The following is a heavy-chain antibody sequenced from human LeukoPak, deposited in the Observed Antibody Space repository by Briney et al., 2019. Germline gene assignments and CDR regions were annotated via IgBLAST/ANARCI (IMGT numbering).Heavy chain of an antibody. CDR2: IYHSGST. CDR1: GGSISSGGYS. Sequence: PSETLSLTCSVSGGSISSGGYSWSWIRQPPGKGLEWIGYIYHSGSTYYNPSLKSRVTISVDRSKNQFSLKLSSVTAADTAVYYCARTSIAARRANAFDIWGQGTMVTVSS. D-gene: IGHD6-6*01. J-gene: IGHJ3*02. CDR3: ARTSIAARRANAFDI. V-gene: IGHV4-30-2*01.